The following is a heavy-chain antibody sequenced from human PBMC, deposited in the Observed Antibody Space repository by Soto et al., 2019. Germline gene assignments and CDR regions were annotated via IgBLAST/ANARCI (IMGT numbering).Heavy chain of an antibody. Sequence: SETLSLTCTVSGGSISCYYWSWIRQPPGKGLEWIGYIYYSGSTNYNPSLKSRVTISVDTSKNQFSLKLSSVTAADTAVYYCARGAFYSSSDFDYWGQGTLVTVSS. CDR3: ARGAFYSSSDFDY. J-gene: IGHJ4*02. CDR1: GGSISCYY. V-gene: IGHV4-59*01. CDR2: IYYSGST. D-gene: IGHD6-6*01.